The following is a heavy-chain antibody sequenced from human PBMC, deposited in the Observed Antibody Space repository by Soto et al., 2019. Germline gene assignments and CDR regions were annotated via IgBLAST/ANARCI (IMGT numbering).Heavy chain of an antibody. CDR3: ARGAATVTPGWFDP. Sequence: SGYSISSGYYWGWIRQTPGKGLEWIASIYHSGSTYYNPSLKSRVTISVDTSKNQFSLKLTSVTAADTAVYYCARGAATVTPGWFDPWGQGIMVTVSS. CDR1: GYSISSGYY. CDR2: IYHSGST. J-gene: IGHJ5*02. V-gene: IGHV4-38-2*02. D-gene: IGHD4-17*01.